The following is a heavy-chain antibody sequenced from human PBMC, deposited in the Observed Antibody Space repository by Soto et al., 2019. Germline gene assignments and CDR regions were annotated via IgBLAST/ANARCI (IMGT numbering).Heavy chain of an antibody. J-gene: IGHJ6*02. D-gene: IGHD5-12*01. Sequence: PGGSLRLSCVDSGFTFSSYWMGWVRQAPGKWLEWVATIKQDGTEKYYVDSVKGRFTISRDNSKNSVYLQMNSLRAEDTALYYCVTAVRGYNANGDLWGQGXTVTVYS. CDR1: GFTFSSYW. CDR3: VTAVRGYNANGDL. CDR2: IKQDGTEK. V-gene: IGHV3-7*03.